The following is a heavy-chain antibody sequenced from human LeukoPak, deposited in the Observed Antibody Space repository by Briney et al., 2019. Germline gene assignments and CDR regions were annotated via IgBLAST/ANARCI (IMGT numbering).Heavy chain of an antibody. CDR2: INSDGSTT. CDR3: ARGTNWALDY. V-gene: IGHV3-74*01. D-gene: IGHD7-27*01. J-gene: IGHJ4*02. Sequence: GGSLRLSCAASEFTFSSYWMHWVRHAPGKGLVWVSHINSDGSTTTYADSVKGRFTISRDNAKNTLYLQMHSLRAEDTAVYYCARGTNWALDYWGQGTLVTDSS. CDR1: EFTFSSYW.